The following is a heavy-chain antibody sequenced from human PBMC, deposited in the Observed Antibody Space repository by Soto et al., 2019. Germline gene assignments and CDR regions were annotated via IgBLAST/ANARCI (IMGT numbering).Heavy chain of an antibody. D-gene: IGHD3-3*01. CDR2: IYSGDSDT. J-gene: IGHJ4*02. CDR1: GYSFTSYW. V-gene: IGHV5-51*01. CDR3: ARNPEHYDFWSGYLGEFDY. Sequence: GESLKISCXGSGYSFTSYWIGWVRQMPGKGLEWMGIIYSGDSDTRYSPSFQGQVTISADKSISTAYLQWSSLKASDTAMYYCARNPEHYDFWSGYLGEFDYWGQGTLVTVSS.